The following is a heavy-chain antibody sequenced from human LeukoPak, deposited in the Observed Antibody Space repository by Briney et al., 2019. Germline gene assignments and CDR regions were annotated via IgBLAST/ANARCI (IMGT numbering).Heavy chain of an antibody. CDR1: GFTFSDYY. CDR3: ARFGEYGSGSYYNTYFDY. J-gene: IGHJ4*02. Sequence: PGGSLRLSCAASGFTFSDYYMSWIRQAPGKGLEWVSYISSSSSYTNYADSVKGRFTISRDNAKNSLYLQMNSLRAEDTAVYYCARFGEYGSGSYYNTYFDYWGQGTLVTVSS. D-gene: IGHD3-10*01. V-gene: IGHV3-11*03. CDR2: ISSSSSYT.